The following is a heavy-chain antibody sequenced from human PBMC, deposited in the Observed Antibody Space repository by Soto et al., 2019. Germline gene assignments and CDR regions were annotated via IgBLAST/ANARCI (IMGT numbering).Heavy chain of an antibody. CDR2: INAGNGNT. D-gene: IGHD1-26*01. Sequence: QVQLVQSGAEVKKPGASVKVSCKASGYTFTSYAMHWVHQAPGQRLEWMGWINAGNGNTKYSQKFQGRVTITRDTSASTAYMELSSLRSEDTAVYYCARASAEPPHAFDIWGQGTMVTVSS. CDR3: ARASAEPPHAFDI. J-gene: IGHJ3*02. CDR1: GYTFTSYA. V-gene: IGHV1-3*01.